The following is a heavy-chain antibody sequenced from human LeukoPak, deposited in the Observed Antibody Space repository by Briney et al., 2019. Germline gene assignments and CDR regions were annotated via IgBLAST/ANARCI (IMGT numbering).Heavy chain of an antibody. CDR3: ARHRSYTAMAPGLDY. CDR2: IYTSGST. D-gene: IGHD5-18*01. Sequence: SETLSLTCTVSGGSISSYYWSWIRQPAGKGLEWIGRIYTSGSTNYNPSLKSRVTMSVDTSKNQFSLKLSSVTAADTAVYYCARHRSYTAMAPGLDYWGQGTLVTVSS. CDR1: GGSISSYY. J-gene: IGHJ4*02. V-gene: IGHV4-4*07.